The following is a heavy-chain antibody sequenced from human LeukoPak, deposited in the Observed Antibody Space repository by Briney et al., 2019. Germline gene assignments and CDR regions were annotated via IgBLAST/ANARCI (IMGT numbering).Heavy chain of an antibody. J-gene: IGHJ4*02. V-gene: IGHV3-23*01. Sequence: GGSLRLSCAASGFTFSTYAMNWVRQAPGKGLEWVSGISGTGGNTYYADSVRGRFTISRDTFKNTLYLQMNTLGAEDTAVYYCSASFDYWGQGPLVTVSS. CDR3: SASFDY. CDR1: GFTFSTYA. CDR2: ISGTGGNT.